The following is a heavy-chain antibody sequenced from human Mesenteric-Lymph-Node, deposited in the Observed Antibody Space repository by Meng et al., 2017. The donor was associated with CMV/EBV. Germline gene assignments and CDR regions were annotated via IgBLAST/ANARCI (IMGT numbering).Heavy chain of an antibody. CDR2: INHSGST. D-gene: IGHD4-23*01. J-gene: IGHJ4*02. Sequence: QGYLQHWGAVLLQPSESLSLTCAVYGGSFSGYYWSWIRQPPGKGLEWIGEINHSGSTNYNPSLKSRVTISVDTSKNQFSLKLSSVTAADTAVYYCARHQRWLKSEGGFNYWGQGTLVTVSS. CDR3: ARHQRWLKSEGGFNY. CDR1: GGSFSGYY. V-gene: IGHV4-34*01.